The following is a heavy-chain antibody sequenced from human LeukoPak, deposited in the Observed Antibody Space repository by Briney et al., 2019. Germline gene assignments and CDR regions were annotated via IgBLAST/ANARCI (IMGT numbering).Heavy chain of an antibody. V-gene: IGHV1-2*02. CDR1: GYSFTDYY. D-gene: IGHD6-19*01. CDR2: INPSSGVT. J-gene: IGHJ4*02. Sequence: ASVKVSCKTSGYSFTDYYMHWVRQAPGQGLEWMGWINPSSGVTFYEQKFHGRVTLNGDTSISTAYMELSSLRSDDTAVYFCARDFGDSAVGYSSGWFYYWGQGTLVTVSS. CDR3: ARDFGDSAVGYSSGWFYY.